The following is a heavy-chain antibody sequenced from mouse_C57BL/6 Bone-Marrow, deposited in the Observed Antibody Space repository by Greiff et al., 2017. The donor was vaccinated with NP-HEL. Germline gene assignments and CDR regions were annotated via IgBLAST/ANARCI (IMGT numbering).Heavy chain of an antibody. Sequence: VQLQQSGPGLVAPSQSLSITCTVSGFSLTSYAISWVRQPPGKGLEWLGVIWTGGGTNYNSAPKARLSISKDNSKSQVFLKMKSLQTDDTAMYYCARKGELRPYAMDYWGQGTSVTVSS. V-gene: IGHV2-9-1*01. J-gene: IGHJ4*01. CDR2: IWTGGGT. CDR1: GFSLTSYA. CDR3: ARKGELRPYAMDY. D-gene: IGHD3-2*02.